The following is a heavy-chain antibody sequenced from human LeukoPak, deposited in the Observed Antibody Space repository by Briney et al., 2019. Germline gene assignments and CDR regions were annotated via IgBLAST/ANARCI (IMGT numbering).Heavy chain of an antibody. CDR3: AKQASYYGSGSYPDY. CDR2: LSSSSSVI. J-gene: IGHJ4*02. V-gene: IGHV3-48*01. Sequence: GGSLRLSCAASGFTFSTYAMDWVRQAPGKGLEWVSYLSSSSSVIYHADSVKGRFTISRDNSKNTLYLQMNSLRAEDTAVYYCAKQASYYGSGSYPDYWGQGTLVTVSS. CDR1: GFTFSTYA. D-gene: IGHD3-10*01.